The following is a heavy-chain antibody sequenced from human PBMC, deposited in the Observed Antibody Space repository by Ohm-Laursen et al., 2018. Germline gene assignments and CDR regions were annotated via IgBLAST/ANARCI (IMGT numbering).Heavy chain of an antibody. Sequence: SLRLSCSASGFTFSAFAMSWVRQAPGRGLEWVSSISGSSGSTYYADSVKGRFTISRDNSNNALYLQMNSLRVEDTAMYYCARDSAQGGAFDIWGQGSLVTVSS. CDR2: ISGSSGST. CDR1: GFTFSAFA. D-gene: IGHD3-16*01. V-gene: IGHV3-23*01. J-gene: IGHJ3*02. CDR3: ARDSAQGGAFDI.